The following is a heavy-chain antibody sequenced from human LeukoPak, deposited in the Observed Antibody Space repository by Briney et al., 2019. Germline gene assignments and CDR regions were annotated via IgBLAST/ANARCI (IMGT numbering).Heavy chain of an antibody. Sequence: ASVKVSCKVSGYSLTEFSMHWVRQAPGKGLEWMGGFDPEDGETIYAQKFQGRVTLTEDTSTDTTYMELSSLRSEDTAVYYCATETNNNWNDRVDYWGQGTLVTDSS. CDR2: FDPEDGET. CDR3: ATETNNNWNDRVDY. J-gene: IGHJ4*02. V-gene: IGHV1-24*01. D-gene: IGHD1-20*01. CDR1: GYSLTEFS.